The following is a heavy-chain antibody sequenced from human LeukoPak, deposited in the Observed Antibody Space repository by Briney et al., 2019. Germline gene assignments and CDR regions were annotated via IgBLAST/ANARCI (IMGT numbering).Heavy chain of an antibody. J-gene: IGHJ5*02. CDR1: GYTFTGYY. V-gene: IGHV1-2*02. CDR3: ARDRVTMVATSGRHDWFDP. D-gene: IGHD5-12*01. Sequence: ASVKVSCKASGYTFTGYYMHWVRQAPGQGLEWMGWINPNSGGTNYAQKFQGRVTMTRDTSISTAYMELSRLRSDDTAVYYCARDRVTMVATSGRHDWFDPWGQGTLVTVSS. CDR2: INPNSGGT.